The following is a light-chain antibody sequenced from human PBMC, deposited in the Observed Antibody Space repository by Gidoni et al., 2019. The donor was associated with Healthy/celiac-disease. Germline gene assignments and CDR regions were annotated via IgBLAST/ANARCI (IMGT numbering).Light chain of an antibody. CDR2: EGS. CDR1: SSDVGSYNL. CDR3: CSYAGTWV. V-gene: IGLV2-23*01. J-gene: IGLJ3*02. Sequence: QSALTQPASVPGSPGKSITISCTGTSSDVGSYNLVSWYQQHPGKAPKLMIYEGSKRPSGVSNRFSGSKSGNTASLTISGLQAEDEADYYCCSYAGTWVFGGGTKLTVL.